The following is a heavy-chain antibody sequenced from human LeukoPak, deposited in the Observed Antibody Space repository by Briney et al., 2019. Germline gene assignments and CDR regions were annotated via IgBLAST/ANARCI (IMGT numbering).Heavy chain of an antibody. D-gene: IGHD3-22*01. CDR3: ARHQSITMIEGDDAFDI. V-gene: IGHV1-18*01. CDR1: GYTFTNFG. Sequence: ASVKVSCKTSGYTFTNFGISWVRQAPGQGLEWMGWISAYNGDTKYAQRFQGRVTMTTDTSTSTAYMELRSLRSDDTAVYYCARHQSITMIEGDDAFDIWGQGTMVTLSS. J-gene: IGHJ3*02. CDR2: ISAYNGDT.